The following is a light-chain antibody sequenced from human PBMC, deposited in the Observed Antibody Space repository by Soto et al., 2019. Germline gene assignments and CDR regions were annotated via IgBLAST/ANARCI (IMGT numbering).Light chain of an antibody. J-gene: IGKJ1*01. CDR3: QQYGSSGT. Sequence: ILLTQSPGTLSLSPGERATLSCRASQSVSNNYLAWYQQKPGQAPRLLIYGASNRATGIPDRFSGSGSGTDFTLTISRLEPEDFAVYYCQQYGSSGTFGQGTMV. V-gene: IGKV3-20*01. CDR1: QSVSNNY. CDR2: GAS.